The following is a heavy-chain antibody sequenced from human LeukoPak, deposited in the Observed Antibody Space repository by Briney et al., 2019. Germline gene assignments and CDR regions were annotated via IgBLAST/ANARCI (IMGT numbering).Heavy chain of an antibody. CDR2: ISNDGRND. Sequence: GRSLRLSCSASGFTFSLYAMNWVRQAPGKGLEWVAFISNDGRNDHYADSVKGRFTISRDNAKNTVYMQMNSLRAEDTAVYYCAKYSSSSNYYYGMDVWGQRTTVTVS. V-gene: IGHV3-30*18. CDR1: GFTFSLYA. J-gene: IGHJ6*02. CDR3: AKYSSSSNYYYGMDV. D-gene: IGHD6-13*01.